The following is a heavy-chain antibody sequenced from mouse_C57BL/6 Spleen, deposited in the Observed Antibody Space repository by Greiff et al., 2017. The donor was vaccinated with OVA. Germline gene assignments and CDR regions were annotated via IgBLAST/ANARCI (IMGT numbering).Heavy chain of an antibody. CDR1: GYTFTDYY. CDR2: INPNNGGT. CDR3: ARRPYDGYYGGAMDY. V-gene: IGHV1-26*01. D-gene: IGHD2-3*01. Sequence: EVQLQQSGPELVKPGASVKISCKASGYTFTDYYMNWVKQSHGKSLEWIGDINPNNGGTSYNQKFKGKATLTVDKSSSTAYMELRSLTSEDSAVYYCARRPYDGYYGGAMDYWGQGTSVTVSS. J-gene: IGHJ4*01.